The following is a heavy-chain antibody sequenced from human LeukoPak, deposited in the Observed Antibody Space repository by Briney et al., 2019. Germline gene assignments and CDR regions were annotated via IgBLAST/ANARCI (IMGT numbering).Heavy chain of an antibody. CDR2: ISAYNGNT. V-gene: IGHV1-18*01. CDR1: GYTFTSYG. D-gene: IGHD3-16*02. J-gene: IGHJ4*02. Sequence: ASVKVSCKASGYTFTSYGISWVRQAPGQGLEWMGWISAYNGNTNYAQKLQGRVTMTTDTSTSTAYMELRSLRSDDTAVYYCARVAGGYDYVWGSYRLFDYWGQGNLVTVSS. CDR3: ARVAGGYDYVWGSYRLFDY.